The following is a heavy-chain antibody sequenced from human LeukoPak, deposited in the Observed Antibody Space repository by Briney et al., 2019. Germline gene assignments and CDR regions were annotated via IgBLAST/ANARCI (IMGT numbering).Heavy chain of an antibody. CDR3: ARDRGYYDSSGYYGLRYYGMDV. J-gene: IGHJ6*02. D-gene: IGHD3-22*01. CDR2: IIPIFGTA. Sequence: ASVKVSCKASGGTFSSYAISWVRQAPGQGLEWMGGIIPIFGTANYAQKFQGRVTITADESTSTAYMELSSLRSEDTAVYYCARDRGYYDSSGYYGLRYYGMDVWGQGTTVTVCS. V-gene: IGHV1-69*13. CDR1: GGTFSSYA.